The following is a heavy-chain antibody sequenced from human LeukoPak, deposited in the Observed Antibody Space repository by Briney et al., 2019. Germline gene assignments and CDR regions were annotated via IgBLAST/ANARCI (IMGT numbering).Heavy chain of an antibody. V-gene: IGHV3-53*01. D-gene: IGHD1-26*01. CDR3: ASPGMSGSYYC. CDR2: IYSGGST. Sequence: GGSLRLSCAASGFTVSSNYMSWVRQAPGKGLEGVSVIYSGGSTYYADSVKGRFTISRDNSKNTLYLQMNSLRAEDTAVYYCASPGMSGSYYCWGQGTLVTVSS. CDR1: GFTVSSNY. J-gene: IGHJ4*02.